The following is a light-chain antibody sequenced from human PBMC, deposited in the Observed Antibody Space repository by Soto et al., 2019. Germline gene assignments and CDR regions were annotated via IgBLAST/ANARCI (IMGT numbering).Light chain of an antibody. J-gene: IGLJ1*01. CDR3: SSFTTSSTYV. Sequence: QSALTQPASGSGSPGQSITISCTGATSDVGGYNYVSWYQQHPGKAPKLIIFDVSNRPSGVSNRFSGSKSGNTASLTISGLQAENEADYYCSSFTTSSTYVFGTGTQLTVL. CDR2: DVS. CDR1: TSDVGGYNY. V-gene: IGLV2-14*01.